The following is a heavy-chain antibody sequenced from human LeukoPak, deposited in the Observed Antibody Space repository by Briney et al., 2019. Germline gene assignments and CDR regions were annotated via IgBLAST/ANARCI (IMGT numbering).Heavy chain of an antibody. V-gene: IGHV3-23*01. CDR1: GFTFSSYA. J-gene: IGHJ6*03. CDR3: ARDPYSGSYGNYYYYFMDV. D-gene: IGHD1-26*01. Sequence: GGSLRLSCAASGFTFSSYAMSWVRQAPGKGLEWVSGISGSGGSTYYADSVKGRFTISRDNSKNTLYLQMNSLRAEDTAVYYCARDPYSGSYGNYYYYFMDVWGKGTTVTISS. CDR2: ISGSGGST.